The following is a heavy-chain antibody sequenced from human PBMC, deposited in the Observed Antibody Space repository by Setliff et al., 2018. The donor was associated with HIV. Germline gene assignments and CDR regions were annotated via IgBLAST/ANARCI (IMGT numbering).Heavy chain of an antibody. CDR3: ARAYPWGYVDYYYMDV. CDR1: GYTFTSYP. J-gene: IGHJ6*03. V-gene: IGHV1-46*01. CDR2: INTSGGSA. D-gene: IGHD3-16*01. Sequence: ASVKVSCKASGYTFTSYPMHWVRQAPGQGLEWMGVINTSGGSAGYAEKFRGRVTMTRDTSTNTVYMELRSLRSDDTAVYYCARAYPWGYVDYYYMDVWGKGTTVTVSS.